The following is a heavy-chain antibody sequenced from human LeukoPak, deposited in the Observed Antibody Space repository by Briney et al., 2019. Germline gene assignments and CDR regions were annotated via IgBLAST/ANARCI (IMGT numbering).Heavy chain of an antibody. V-gene: IGHV1-2*04. J-gene: IGHJ3*02. CDR3: AREGTDSSGYYHDAFDI. CDR1: GYTFTGYY. CDR2: INPNSGGT. D-gene: IGHD3-22*01. Sequence: ASVKVSCKASGYTFTGYYMHWVRQAPGQGLEWMGWINPNSGGTNYAQKFQGWVTMTRDTSISTAYMELSRLRSDDTAVYYCAREGTDSSGYYHDAFDIWGQGTMVTVSS.